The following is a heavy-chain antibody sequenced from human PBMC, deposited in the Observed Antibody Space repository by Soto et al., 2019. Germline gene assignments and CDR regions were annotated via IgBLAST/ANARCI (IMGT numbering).Heavy chain of an antibody. CDR2: IYSDGST. D-gene: IGHD3-10*01. Sequence: GGSLRLSCAASGFTVSSNYMSWVRQAPGKGLEWVSVIYSDGSTYYADSVKGRFTISRDNSKNMLYLQMNSLRAEDTAVYYCARDRSGSSGYYGMDVWGQGTTVTVSS. CDR1: GFTVSSNY. V-gene: IGHV3-53*01. J-gene: IGHJ6*02. CDR3: ARDRSGSSGYYGMDV.